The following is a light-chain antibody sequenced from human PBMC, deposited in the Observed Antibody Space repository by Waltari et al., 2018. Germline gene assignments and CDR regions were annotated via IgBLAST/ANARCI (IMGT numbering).Light chain of an antibody. CDR2: SAS. CDR1: QGISNY. V-gene: IGKV1-9*01. Sequence: IQLTQSPSSLSASVADRVHITCRASQGISNYLAWYQQQPWRAPKLLIYSASTLQIGVPSRFSGSGSGTDFTLTISSLQPEDFATFYCQQLNSYPLTFGGGTKVEIK. CDR3: QQLNSYPLT. J-gene: IGKJ4*01.